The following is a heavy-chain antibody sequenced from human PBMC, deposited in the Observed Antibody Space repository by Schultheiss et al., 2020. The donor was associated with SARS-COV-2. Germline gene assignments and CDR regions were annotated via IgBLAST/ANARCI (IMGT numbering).Heavy chain of an antibody. D-gene: IGHD6-13*01. CDR1: GFTFSSYS. Sequence: GESLKISCAASGFTFSSYSMNWVRQAPGKGLEWVSSISSSSSYIYYADSVKGRFTISRDNAKNSLYLQMNSLRAEDTAVYYCARSMAGSWYYFDYWGQGTLVTVSS. CDR3: ARSMAGSWYYFDY. CDR2: ISSSSSYI. V-gene: IGHV3-21*01. J-gene: IGHJ4*02.